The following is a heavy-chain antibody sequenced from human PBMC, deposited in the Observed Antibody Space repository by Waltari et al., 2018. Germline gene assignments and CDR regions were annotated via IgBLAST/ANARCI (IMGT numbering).Heavy chain of an antibody. Sequence: QVQLQQWGAGLLKPSETLSLTCAVYGGSFSGYYWSWIRQPPGKGMEWIGEINHSGSTNYNPSRKSRVTISVDTSKNQFSLKLSSVTAADTAVYYCARGVSNWGLGYYFDYWGQGTLVTVSS. D-gene: IGHD7-27*01. J-gene: IGHJ4*02. CDR1: GGSFSGYY. CDR2: INHSGST. V-gene: IGHV4-34*01. CDR3: ARGVSNWGLGYYFDY.